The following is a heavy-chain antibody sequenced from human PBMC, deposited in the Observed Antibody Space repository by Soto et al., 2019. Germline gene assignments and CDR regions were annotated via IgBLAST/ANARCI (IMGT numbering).Heavy chain of an antibody. V-gene: IGHV4-59*07. CDR3: ARAGDWFDP. CDR1: GGSISSYY. CDR2: IYYSGST. Sequence: SDTLSLTCTVSGGSISSYYWSWIRQPPGKGLEWIGYIYYSGSTNYNPSLKSRVTISVDTSKNQFSLKLSSVTAADTAVYYCARAGDWFDPWGQGTLVTVSS. D-gene: IGHD1-1*01. J-gene: IGHJ5*02.